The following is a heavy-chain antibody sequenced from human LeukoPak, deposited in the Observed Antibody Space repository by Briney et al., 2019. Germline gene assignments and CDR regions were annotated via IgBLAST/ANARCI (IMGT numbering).Heavy chain of an antibody. CDR2: INHSGST. V-gene: IGHV4-34*01. D-gene: IGHD3-16*01. CDR3: ARGRGGRPFDY. CDR1: GGSFSGYY. Sequence: SETLSLTCAVYGGSFSGYYWSWIRQPPGKGLEWIGEINHSGSTNCNPSLKSRVTISVDTSKNQFSLKLSSVTAADTAVYYCARGRGGRPFDYWGQGTLVTVSS. J-gene: IGHJ4*02.